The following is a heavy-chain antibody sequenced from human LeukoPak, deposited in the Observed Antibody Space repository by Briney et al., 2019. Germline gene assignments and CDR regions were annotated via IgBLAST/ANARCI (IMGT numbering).Heavy chain of an antibody. J-gene: IGHJ4*02. CDR1: GGSISSGGYY. CDR2: IYYSGST. CDR3: ARHVVVAAPRYFDS. D-gene: IGHD6-19*01. V-gene: IGHV4-31*03. Sequence: SETLSLTCTVSGGSISSGGYYWSWIRQHPGKGLEWIGYIYYSGSTYYNPSLKSRVTISVDTSKNQFFLKLSSVTAADTAVYYCARHVVVAAPRYFDSWGQGALVTVSS.